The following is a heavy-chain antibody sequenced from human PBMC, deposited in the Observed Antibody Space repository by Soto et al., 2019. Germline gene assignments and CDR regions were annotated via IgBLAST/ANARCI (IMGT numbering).Heavy chain of an antibody. CDR2: IFHFGKA. Sequence: ASETLSLTCPVSGASIISANFHWSGIRQPPGKGLEWIGYIFHFGKANYNPSLKSRVTISIDTSKNQFSLKLSSVTAADTAVYYCARGRDAVTFDYWGQGTLVTVSS. CDR1: GASIISANFH. CDR3: ARGRDAVTFDY. J-gene: IGHJ4*02. V-gene: IGHV4-61*01. D-gene: IGHD4-17*01.